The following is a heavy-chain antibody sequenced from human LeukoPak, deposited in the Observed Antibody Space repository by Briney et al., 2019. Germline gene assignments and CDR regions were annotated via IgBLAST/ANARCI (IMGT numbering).Heavy chain of an antibody. CDR3: VKEGVEYSYSYGDY. CDR2: ISYDGGDK. CDR1: GFTFSNYA. D-gene: IGHD3-16*01. V-gene: IGHV3-30*18. J-gene: IGHJ4*02. Sequence: GGSLTLSCAASGFTFSNYAMYWVRQAPGKGLEWVALISYDGGDKYYAESMKGRITISRDNAENTLYLQMNNLRPDDTAFYFCVKEGVEYSYSYGDYWGQGTLVTVSS.